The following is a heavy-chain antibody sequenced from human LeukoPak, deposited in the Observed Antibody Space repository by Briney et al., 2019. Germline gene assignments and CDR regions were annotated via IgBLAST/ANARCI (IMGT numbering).Heavy chain of an antibody. CDR3: ARQPYCSSTSCYRLGYYFDY. V-gene: IGHV5-51*01. CDR2: VYPGDSDT. CDR1: GYRFSNYW. Sequence: GESLKISCKGSGYRFSNYWIGWVRQMPGKGLEWMGIVYPGDSDTRYSPCFQGQVTISADKSISTSYSQWCSLKASDTAMFYCARQPYCSSTSCYRLGYYFDYWGQGTLVTVSS. D-gene: IGHD2-2*02. J-gene: IGHJ4*02.